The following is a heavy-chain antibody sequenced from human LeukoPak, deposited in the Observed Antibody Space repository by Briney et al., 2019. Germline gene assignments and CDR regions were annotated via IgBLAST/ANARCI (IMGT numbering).Heavy chain of an antibody. CDR1: GGSLSSSSYY. J-gene: IGHJ6*03. CDR3: ARAIGDSSSWYRYYYYYMDV. D-gene: IGHD6-13*01. Sequence: PSETLSLTCTVSGGSLSSSSYYWGWIRQPPGKGLECLGSIDYSGSTYYSPSLKSRVTISVDTSKNQFSLRLSSVTAADTAVYYCARAIGDSSSWYRYYYYYMDVWGKGTTVTVSS. CDR2: IDYSGST. V-gene: IGHV4-39*07.